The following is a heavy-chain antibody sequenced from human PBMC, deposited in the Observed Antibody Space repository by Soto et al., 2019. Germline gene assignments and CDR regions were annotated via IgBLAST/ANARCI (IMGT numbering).Heavy chain of an antibody. CDR3: AGWLTQETFDV. CDR2: IYYSGST. D-gene: IGHD3-10*01. CDR1: GASISSYY. Sequence: PSGTLSLTCTVSGASISSYYWSWIRQPPGKGLEWIGYIYYSGSTNYNPSLKSRASISGEASKNQFSLTLTSVTAADTAVYYCAGWLTQETFDVWGEGTMVTVSS. V-gene: IGHV4-59*03. J-gene: IGHJ3*01.